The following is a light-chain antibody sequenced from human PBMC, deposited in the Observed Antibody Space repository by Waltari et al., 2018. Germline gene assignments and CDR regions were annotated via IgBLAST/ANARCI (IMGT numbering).Light chain of an antibody. CDR1: QSISSSS. Sequence: EIVLTQSPGTLSLSPGQRATLSCRASQSISSSSLAWLQQKPGQAPRLLIYGASRRATDIPDRFSGSGSGTDFTLTIRTLEPEDSAVYFCQQYGKSSWTFGQGTKVEIK. CDR2: GAS. J-gene: IGKJ1*01. CDR3: QQYGKSSWT. V-gene: IGKV3-20*01.